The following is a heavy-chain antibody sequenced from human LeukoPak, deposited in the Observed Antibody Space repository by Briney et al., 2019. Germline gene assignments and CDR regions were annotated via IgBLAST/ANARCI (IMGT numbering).Heavy chain of an antibody. CDR1: GGSISSGDYY. J-gene: IGHJ4*02. CDR2: IYYSGST. V-gene: IGHV4-30-4*01. CDR3: ALGGGYCSSTSCYVKSAFDY. Sequence: SETLSLTCTVSGGSISSGDYYWSWIRQPPGKGLEWIGYIYYSGSTYYNPSLKSRVTISVDTSKNQFSLKLSSGTAADTAVYYCALGGGYCSSTSCYVKSAFDYWGQGTLVTVSS. D-gene: IGHD2-2*01.